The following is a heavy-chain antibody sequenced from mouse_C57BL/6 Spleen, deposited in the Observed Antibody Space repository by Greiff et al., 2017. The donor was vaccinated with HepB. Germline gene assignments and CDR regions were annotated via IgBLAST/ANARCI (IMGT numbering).Heavy chain of an antibody. Sequence: VQLQQSGPELVKPGASVKISCKASVYAFNSSWMNWVKQRPGKGLEWIGRIYPGDGDTNYNGKFKGKATLTADKSSSTAYMQLSSLTSEDSAVYFCVSSYYYGSSYAWFAYWGQGTLVTVSA. D-gene: IGHD1-1*01. CDR2: IYPGDGDT. CDR3: VSSYYYGSSYAWFAY. V-gene: IGHV1-82*01. CDR1: VYAFNSSW. J-gene: IGHJ3*01.